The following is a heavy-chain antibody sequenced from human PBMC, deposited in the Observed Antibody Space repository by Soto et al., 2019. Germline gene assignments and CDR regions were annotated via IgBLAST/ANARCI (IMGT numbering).Heavy chain of an antibody. Sequence: GGSQRLSCAASGFTFSNYCMHWVRQAPGKGLEWVAVIWYDGSNTYYAVSLKGRLTISRDNSKNTVYLQMNSLRDEDTAVYYCARGFGSYGYSSLNYWGPGTLVTVSS. CDR3: ARGFGSYGYSSLNY. CDR2: IWYDGSNT. D-gene: IGHD5-18*01. CDR1: GFTFSNYC. J-gene: IGHJ4*02. V-gene: IGHV3-33*01.